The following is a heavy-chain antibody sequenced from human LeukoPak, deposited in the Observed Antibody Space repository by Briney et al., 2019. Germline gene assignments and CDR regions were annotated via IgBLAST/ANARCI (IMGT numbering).Heavy chain of an antibody. J-gene: IGHJ4*02. CDR2: ISSSSSYI. CDR3: ARSKDRNLYYFDY. Sequence: GGSLRLSCAASGFTFSSYSMNWVRQAPGKGLEWVSSISSSSSYIYYADSVKGRFTISRDNAKNSLYLQMNSLRAEDTAVYYCARSKDRNLYYFDYWGQGTLVTVSS. CDR1: GFTFSSYS. D-gene: IGHD1-14*01. V-gene: IGHV3-21*01.